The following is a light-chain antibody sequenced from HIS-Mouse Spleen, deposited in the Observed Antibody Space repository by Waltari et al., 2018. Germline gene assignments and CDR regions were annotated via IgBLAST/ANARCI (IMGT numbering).Light chain of an antibody. CDR2: KAS. J-gene: IGKJ1*01. CDR3: QQYNSYSRT. CDR1: QSISSW. V-gene: IGKV1-5*03. Sequence: DIQMTQSPSTLSASVGDRVTIPCRASQSISSWFAWYQQKPGKAPKLLSYKASSLESGVPSRFSGSGSGTEFTLTISSLQPDDFATYYCQQYNSYSRTFGQGTKVEIK.